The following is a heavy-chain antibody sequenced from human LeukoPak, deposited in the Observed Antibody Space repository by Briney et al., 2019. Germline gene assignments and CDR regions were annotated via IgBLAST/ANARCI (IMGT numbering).Heavy chain of an antibody. Sequence: GESLKISCKGSRDIFTSYWIGWVRQMPGKGLEWMGIIYPGDSDTRYSPSFQGQVTISADKSISTAFLQWSSLEASDTAMYYCARWVRDFDYWGQGTLVTVSS. V-gene: IGHV5-51*01. D-gene: IGHD2-21*01. CDR1: RDIFTSYW. CDR3: ARWVRDFDY. CDR2: IYPGDSDT. J-gene: IGHJ4*02.